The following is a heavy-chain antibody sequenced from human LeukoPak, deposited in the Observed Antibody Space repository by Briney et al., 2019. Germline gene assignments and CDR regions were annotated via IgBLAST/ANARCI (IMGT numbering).Heavy chain of an antibody. CDR1: GYNFPAYF. D-gene: IGHD2-2*01. CDR2: INPNGGDT. Sequence: ASVKVSCKAAGYNFPAYFVHWVRQAPGQGLEWMGRINPNGGDTNYAQKFQGRVTMASDTPISTAYMELSSLISDDTAVYYCARVGFTTSWSNFDYWGQGTPVTVSS. CDR3: ARVGFTTSWSNFDY. V-gene: IGHV1-2*06. J-gene: IGHJ4*02.